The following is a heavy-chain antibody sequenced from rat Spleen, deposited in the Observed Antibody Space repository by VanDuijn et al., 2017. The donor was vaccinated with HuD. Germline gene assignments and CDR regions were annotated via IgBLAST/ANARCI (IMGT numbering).Heavy chain of an antibody. CDR1: GFPFSDHY. CDR3: TTDAFTLRVVTFDY. Sequence: EVHLVESGGGLVQPGRSLKLSCAASGFPFSDHYMAWVRQAPTKGLEWVASISYDGDNTYYRDSVKGRFSISRDNAKSSLYLQMYSLRSEDTATYYCTTDAFTLRVVTFDYWGQGVMVTVSS. V-gene: IGHV5-20*01. D-gene: IGHD1-12*02. J-gene: IGHJ2*01. CDR2: ISYDGDNT.